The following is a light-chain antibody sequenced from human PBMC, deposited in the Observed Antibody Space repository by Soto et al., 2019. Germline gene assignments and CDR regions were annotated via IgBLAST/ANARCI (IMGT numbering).Light chain of an antibody. CDR1: QGISSY. CDR2: TAS. J-gene: IGKJ5*01. CDR3: QQRNSYPIT. Sequence: DIQLTQSPSFLSASVGDRVTITCGASQGISSYLAWYQQKPGKAPNLLIHTASTLQSGVPSRFSGSGSGTEFTLTISSLQPEDFATYYCQQRNSYPITFGQGTRLEI. V-gene: IGKV1-9*01.